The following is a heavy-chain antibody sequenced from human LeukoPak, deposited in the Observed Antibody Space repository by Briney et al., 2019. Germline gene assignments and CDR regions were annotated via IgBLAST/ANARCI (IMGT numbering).Heavy chain of an antibody. CDR2: IYTSGST. Sequence: SETLSLTCTVSGGSISSGSYYWRWIRQPAGKGLEWIGRIYTSGSTNYNPSLKSRVTISVDTSKNQFSLKLSSVTAADTAVYYCARGRGYSYGYNDHKYYFDYWGQGTLVTVSS. CDR1: GGSISSGSYY. CDR3: ARGRGYSYGYNDHKYYFDY. J-gene: IGHJ4*02. D-gene: IGHD5-18*01. V-gene: IGHV4-61*02.